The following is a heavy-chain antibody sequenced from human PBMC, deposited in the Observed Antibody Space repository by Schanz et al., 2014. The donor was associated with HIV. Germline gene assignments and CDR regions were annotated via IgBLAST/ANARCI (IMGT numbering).Heavy chain of an antibody. CDR2: VNPESGNT. Sequence: QVQLVQSGPEVKKPGASVRVSCETSGYTFSDYDINWVRQAPGQGLEWMGWVNPESGNTGMADKFLGRLSLTRFTPTGTAYMERDSLRSEDTAVYYCARDRGSISWMGRAFDIGGQGTMVTASS. V-gene: IGHV1-8*02. CDR1: GYTFSDYD. D-gene: IGHD2-2*01. J-gene: IGHJ3*02. CDR3: ARDRGSISWMGRAFDI.